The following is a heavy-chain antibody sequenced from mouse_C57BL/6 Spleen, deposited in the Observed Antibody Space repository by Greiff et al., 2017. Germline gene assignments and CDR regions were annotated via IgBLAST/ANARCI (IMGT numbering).Heavy chain of an antibody. J-gene: IGHJ4*01. D-gene: IGHD5-1*01. CDR3: SRCTLYAMDY. V-gene: IGHV5-9-1*02. Sequence: EVKLVEPGEGLVKPGGSLKLSCAASGFTFSSYAMSWVRQTPEQRLEWVAYISSGGDYIYYADTVKGRFTISRDNARNTLYLQMSSLRTENTAMYYCSRCTLYAMDYWGQGTSVTVSS. CDR1: GFTFSSYA. CDR2: ISSGGDYI.